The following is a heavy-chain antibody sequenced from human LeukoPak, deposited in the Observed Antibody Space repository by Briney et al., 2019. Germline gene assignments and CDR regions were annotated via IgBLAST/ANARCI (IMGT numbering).Heavy chain of an antibody. CDR2: ISSSSSYI. CDR1: GFTFSSYS. Sequence: PVGSLRLSCAASGFTFSSYSMNWVRQAPGKGLEWVSSISSSSSYIYYADSVKGRFTISRDNAKNSLYLQMNSLRAEDTAVYYCARVRDSSGYNPFDIWGQGTMVTVSS. J-gene: IGHJ3*02. CDR3: ARVRDSSGYNPFDI. D-gene: IGHD3-22*01. V-gene: IGHV3-21*01.